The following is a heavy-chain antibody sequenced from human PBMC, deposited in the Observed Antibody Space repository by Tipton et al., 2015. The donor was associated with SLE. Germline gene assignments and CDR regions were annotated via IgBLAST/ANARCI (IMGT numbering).Heavy chain of an antibody. CDR3: ARDCTTGVCYTTSFDY. Sequence: TLSLTCAAYGGSFSDYSWSWIRQPPGKGLEWIGEINHSGSTNYNPSLKSRVTISIDTSKNQFSLSLSSVTAADTAVYYCARDCTTGVCYTTSFDYWGQGTLVTVSP. CDR1: GGSFSDYS. J-gene: IGHJ4*02. V-gene: IGHV4-34*01. D-gene: IGHD2-8*01. CDR2: INHSGST.